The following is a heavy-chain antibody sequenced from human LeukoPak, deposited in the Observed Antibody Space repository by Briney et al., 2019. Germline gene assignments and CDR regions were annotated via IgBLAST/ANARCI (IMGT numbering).Heavy chain of an antibody. J-gene: IGHJ4*02. CDR1: GGSISSSSYY. V-gene: IGHV4-39*01. D-gene: IGHD6-13*01. Sequence: PSETLSLTCTVSGGSISSSSYYWGWIRQPPGKGLEWIGSIYYSGNTYYNPSLKSRVTISIDTSKNQFSLKLSSVTAADTAVYYCARLSRLAAAGNWGQGTLVTVSS. CDR2: IYYSGNT. CDR3: ARLSRLAAAGN.